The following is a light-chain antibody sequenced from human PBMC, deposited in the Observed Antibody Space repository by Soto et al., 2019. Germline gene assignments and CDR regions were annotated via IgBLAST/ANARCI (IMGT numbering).Light chain of an antibody. J-gene: IGLJ1*01. V-gene: IGLV2-14*01. CDR1: SSDVGAYNY. CDR2: DVS. CDR3: CSYTSSSTYV. Sequence: QSVLTQPPSVSGSPGQSITISCTGTSSDVGAYNYVSWFQLYPGKAPKLMNYDVSNRPSGVSNRFSGSKSGNTASLTISGLQAEDEADYYCCSYTSSSTYVFGTGTKVTVL.